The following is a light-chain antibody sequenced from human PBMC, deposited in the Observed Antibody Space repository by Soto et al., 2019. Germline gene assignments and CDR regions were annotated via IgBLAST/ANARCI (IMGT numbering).Light chain of an antibody. CDR2: GAS. J-gene: IGKJ4*01. Sequence: EVALTQSPGTLSLSPGARATLSCRASQTIANNYLTWYQQKPGQAPRLLIYGASSRATGIPDRFSGSGSGTDFTLTISRLEPEDFAVYFCQQYGFSPLTFGGGTKVDIK. V-gene: IGKV3-20*01. CDR3: QQYGFSPLT. CDR1: QTIANNY.